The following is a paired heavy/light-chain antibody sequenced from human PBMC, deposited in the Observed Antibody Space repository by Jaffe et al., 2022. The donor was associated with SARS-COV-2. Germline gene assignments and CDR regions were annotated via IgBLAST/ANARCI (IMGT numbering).Light chain of an antibody. CDR3: QQYYSNPYT. J-gene: IGKJ2*01. CDR1: QSVLYSSNNKNY. Sequence: DIVLTQSPDSLAVSLGERATINCKSSQSVLYSSNNKNYLAWYQQKPGQPPKLLIYWASTRESGVPGRFSGSGSGTDFTLTVNSLQAEDVAVYYCQQYYSNPYTFGQGTKLEIK. CDR2: WAS. V-gene: IGKV4-1*01.
Heavy chain of an antibody. CDR3: ARANGWGWFDP. CDR1: GFTFSSHW. CDR2: LNQDGSEK. D-gene: IGHD3-10*01. V-gene: IGHV3-7*03. J-gene: IGHJ5*02. Sequence: EVQLVESGGGLVQPGGSLRLSCSASGFTFSSHWMIWVRQASGKGLEGVANLNQDGSEKYYVDSVKGRFTISRDNAKNSLYLQMNSLRGEDTAVYYCARANGWGWFDPWGQGTLVTVSS.